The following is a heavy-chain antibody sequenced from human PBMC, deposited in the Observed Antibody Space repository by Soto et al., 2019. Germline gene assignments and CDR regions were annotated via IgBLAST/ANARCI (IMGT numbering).Heavy chain of an antibody. V-gene: IGHV3-23*01. Sequence: PGGSLRLSCAASGFTFSTYAMSWVLQAPWKGLEWVSTITTSGGNTYYADSVQGRFTISRDNSKNTLYLQMNSLRAEDTAVYYCAGRYCTNGVCYTDYYYIDGWGKGTTVTVSS. CDR3: AGRYCTNGVCYTDYYYIDG. CDR2: ITTSGGNT. J-gene: IGHJ6*03. CDR1: GFTFSTYA. D-gene: IGHD2-8*01.